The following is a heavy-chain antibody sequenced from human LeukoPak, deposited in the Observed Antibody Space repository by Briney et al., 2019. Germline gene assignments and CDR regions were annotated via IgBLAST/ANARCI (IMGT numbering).Heavy chain of an antibody. CDR1: GYTFTSYG. V-gene: IGHV1-18*04. CDR3: ARDPIRKNIVVPGFDI. D-gene: IGHD2-2*01. CDR2: MSAYNGNT. J-gene: IGHJ3*02. Sequence: ASVKVSCKASGYTFTSYGISWVRQAPGQGLEWMGWMSAYNGNTNYTQKLQGRVTMTTDTSTSRAYMELRSLRSDDTAVYYYARDPIRKNIVVPGFDIWGQGTMVTVSS.